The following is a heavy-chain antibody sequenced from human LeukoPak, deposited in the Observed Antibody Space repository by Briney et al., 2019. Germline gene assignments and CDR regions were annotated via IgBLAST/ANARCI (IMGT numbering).Heavy chain of an antibody. CDR2: IYDSGST. CDR3: ARQTGYCSSTSCLEIDY. CDR1: GGSIRSSYYY. Sequence: SETLSLTCTVSGGSIRSSYYYWGWIRQPPGKGLEWIGSIYDSGSTYYNPSLKSRVTISVDTSKNQFSLKLSSVTAADTAVYYCARQTGYCSSTSCLEIDYWGQGTLVTVSS. D-gene: IGHD2-2*01. V-gene: IGHV4-39*01. J-gene: IGHJ4*02.